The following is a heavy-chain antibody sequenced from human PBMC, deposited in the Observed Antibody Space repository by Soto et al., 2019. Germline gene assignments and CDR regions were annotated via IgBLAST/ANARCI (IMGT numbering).Heavy chain of an antibody. CDR1: GYTFTRYA. J-gene: IGHJ4*02. V-gene: IGHV1-18*01. D-gene: IGHD1-1*01. CDR3: ARGRYGDY. Sequence: QVDLVQSGAEVKKPGASVKVSCKASGYTFTRYAITWVRQAPGQGLEWMGWISAHNGNTDYAQKLQGRVIVTRDTSTSTAYTELRSLRSDDTAVYYSARGRYGDYWGQGALVTVSS. CDR2: ISAHNGNT.